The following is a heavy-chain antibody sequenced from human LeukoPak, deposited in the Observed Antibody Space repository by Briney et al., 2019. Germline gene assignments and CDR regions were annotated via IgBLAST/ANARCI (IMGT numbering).Heavy chain of an antibody. CDR2: IYSGGTT. V-gene: IGHV3-53*01. CDR3: ARGPHKPD. CDR1: GFTFSSYA. Sequence: PGGSLRLSCAASGFTFSSYAMSWVRQAPGKGLEWVSVIYSGGTTFYADSVKGRFTISRDISNNMLYLEMNSLRAEDTAVYYCARGPHKPDWGQGTLVTVSS. J-gene: IGHJ4*02.